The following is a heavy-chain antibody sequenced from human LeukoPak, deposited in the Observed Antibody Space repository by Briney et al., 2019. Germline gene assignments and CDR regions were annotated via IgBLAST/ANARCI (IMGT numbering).Heavy chain of an antibody. CDR1: GFTFSNYA. J-gene: IGHJ6*02. Sequence: GGSLRLSCAASGFTFSNYAMTWVRQPPGKGLQWVSSISRSGQNIDHADSVNGRFSISRDNAKNSLYLQMNSLRAEDTALYHCARGSQTDYDILTGYYYYYYGMDVWGQGTTVTVSS. CDR3: ARGSQTDYDILTGYYYYYYGMDV. D-gene: IGHD3-9*01. CDR2: ISRSGQNI. V-gene: IGHV3-21*04.